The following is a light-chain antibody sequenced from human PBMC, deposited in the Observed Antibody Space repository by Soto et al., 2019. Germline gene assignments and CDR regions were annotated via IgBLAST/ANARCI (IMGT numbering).Light chain of an antibody. CDR3: MQGIQTAWT. V-gene: IGKV2-28*01. CDR2: LGS. CDR1: QSLLHSNGYNY. J-gene: IGKJ1*01. Sequence: DIVMTQSPLSLPVTPGEPASISCRSSQSLLHSNGYNYLDWYLQKPGQSPQLLIYLGSNRASGVPDRFSGSGSGTDFTLKIRRVEAEDVGFYYCMQGIQTAWTFGQGTKVDIK.